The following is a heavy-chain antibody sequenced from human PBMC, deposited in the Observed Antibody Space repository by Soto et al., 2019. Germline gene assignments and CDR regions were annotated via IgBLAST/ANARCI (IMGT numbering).Heavy chain of an antibody. CDR3: AREGDTAMVLYYYYGMDV. CDR1: GYTFTSYG. V-gene: IGHV1-18*01. CDR2: ISAYNGNT. J-gene: IGHJ6*02. Sequence: ASVKVSCKASGYTFTSYGISWVRQAPGQGLEWMGWISAYNGNTNYAQKLQGRVTMTTDTSTSTAYMELRSLRSDDTAVYYCAREGDTAMVLYYYYGMDVWGQGTTVTVSS. D-gene: IGHD5-18*01.